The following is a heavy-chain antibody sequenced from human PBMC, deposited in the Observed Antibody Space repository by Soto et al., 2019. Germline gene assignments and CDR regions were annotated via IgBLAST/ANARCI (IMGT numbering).Heavy chain of an antibody. CDR2: IYYSGST. Sequence: SETLSLTCTVSGGSVSSGSFYWGWIRQPPGKGLQWIGYIYYSGSTNYNPSLMSRVTISIDTSKNQFSLRLSSVTAADTAVYYCATSIYGDSDYWGQGTLVT. D-gene: IGHD4-17*01. CDR1: GGSVSSGSFY. V-gene: IGHV4-61*01. J-gene: IGHJ4*02. CDR3: ATSIYGDSDY.